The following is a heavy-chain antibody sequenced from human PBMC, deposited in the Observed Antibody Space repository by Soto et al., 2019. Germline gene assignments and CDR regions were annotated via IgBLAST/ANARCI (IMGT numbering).Heavy chain of an antibody. CDR3: TRDLIAAAAPISGYGMDV. D-gene: IGHD6-25*01. Sequence: EVQLVESGGGLVKPGRSLRLSCTASGFTFGDYAMIWSRQAPGKGLEWVAFIRSKANGGTTEYAASVKGRFTISRDDSKTVAYLQLDSLKTEDTGVYYCTRDLIAAAAPISGYGMDVWGQGTTVTVSS. V-gene: IGHV3-49*05. J-gene: IGHJ6*02. CDR2: IRSKANGGTT. CDR1: GFTFGDYA.